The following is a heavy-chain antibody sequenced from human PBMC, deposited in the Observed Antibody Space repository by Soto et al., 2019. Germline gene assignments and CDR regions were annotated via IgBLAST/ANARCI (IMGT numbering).Heavy chain of an antibody. CDR2: IFHTGTT. CDR3: ARDLVRSTRRIYYYYGMDV. V-gene: IGHV4-38-2*02. CDR1: GGSISSGYH. D-gene: IGHD2-2*01. J-gene: IGHJ6*02. Sequence: SETLSLTCTVSGGSISSGYHWAWIRQPPGMRLEWVASIFHTGTTYYNPSLTSRVTISVDKSKNQFSLKLSSVTAADTAVYYCARDLVRSTRRIYYYYGMDVWGQGTTVTVSS.